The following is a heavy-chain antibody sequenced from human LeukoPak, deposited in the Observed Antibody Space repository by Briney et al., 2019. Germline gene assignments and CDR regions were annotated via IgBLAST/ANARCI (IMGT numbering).Heavy chain of an antibody. CDR2: INHSGST. J-gene: IGHJ4*02. Sequence: SETLSLTCAVYGGSFSGYYWSWIRQPPGKGLEWIGEINHSGSTNYNPSLKSRVTISVDKSKNQFSLKLSSVTAADTAVYYCASYGDYFDYWGQGTLVTVSS. CDR3: ASYGDYFDY. V-gene: IGHV4-34*01. CDR1: GGSFSGYY. D-gene: IGHD4-17*01.